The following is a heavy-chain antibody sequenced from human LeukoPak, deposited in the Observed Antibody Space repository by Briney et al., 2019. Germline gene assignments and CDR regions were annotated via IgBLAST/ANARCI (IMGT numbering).Heavy chain of an antibody. CDR1: GYTFINYY. CDR2: INPSGGNT. D-gene: IGHD3-22*01. Sequence: ASVKVSCKASGYTFINYYVHWVRQAPGQGHEWMGMINPSGGNTGYAQKFQGRVTMTRDTSTSTVHVELSSLRSEDTAVYYCARVDSKSEYYYDSSGYYYGGYYFDCWGQGTLVTVSS. V-gene: IGHV1-46*01. CDR3: ARVDSKSEYYYDSSGYYYGGYYFDC. J-gene: IGHJ4*02.